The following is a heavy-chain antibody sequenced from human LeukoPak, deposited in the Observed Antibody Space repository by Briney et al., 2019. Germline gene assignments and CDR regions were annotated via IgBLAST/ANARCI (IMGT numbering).Heavy chain of an antibody. J-gene: IGHJ4*02. D-gene: IGHD6-19*01. CDR3: ARWRGDYSSGPN. CDR2: ISSSSSTI. V-gene: IGHV3-48*02. CDR1: GFTFSSYS. Sequence: PGGSLRLSCAASGFTFSSYSMNWVRQAPGKGLEWVSYISSSSSTIYYADSVKGRFTISRDNAKNSLYLQMNSPRDEDTAVYYCARWRGDYSSGPNWGQGTLVTVSS.